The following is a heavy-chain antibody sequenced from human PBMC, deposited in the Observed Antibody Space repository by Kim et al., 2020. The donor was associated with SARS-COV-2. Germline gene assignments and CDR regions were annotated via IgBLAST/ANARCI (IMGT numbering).Heavy chain of an antibody. J-gene: IGHJ5*02. Sequence: SETLSLTCTVSGGSISSSSYYWGWIRQPPGKGLEWIGSIYYSGSTYYNPSLKSRVTISVDTSKNQFSLKLSSVTAADTAVYYCARQVSSSWYGVVTIQHWFNPGGQGTLFTVSS. V-gene: IGHV4-39*01. D-gene: IGHD6-13*01. CDR1: GGSISSSSYY. CDR2: IYYSGST. CDR3: ARQVSSSWYGVVTIQHWFNP.